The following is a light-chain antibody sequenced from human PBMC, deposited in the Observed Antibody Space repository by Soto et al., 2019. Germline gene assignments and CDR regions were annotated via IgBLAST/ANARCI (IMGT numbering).Light chain of an antibody. V-gene: IGLV3-21*02. J-gene: IGLJ2*01. CDR1: NIGSKN. Sequence: SYELTQPPSLSAAPGQTARMTCGGDNIGSKNVHGYQQKAGQAPKLVVYDDSDRPSGTPERFSGSNSGNTATLTISGVEAGDEADYYCQVYDARRDHVVFGGGTKLTVL. CDR3: QVYDARRDHVV. CDR2: DDS.